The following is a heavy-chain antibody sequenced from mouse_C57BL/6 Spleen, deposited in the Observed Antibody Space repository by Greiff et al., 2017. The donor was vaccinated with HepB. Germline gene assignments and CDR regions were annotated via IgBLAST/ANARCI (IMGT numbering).Heavy chain of an antibody. J-gene: IGHJ4*01. Sequence: EVQLQESGPGLVKPSQSLSLTCSVTGYSITSGYYWNWIRQFPGNKLEWMGYISYDGSNNYNPSLKNRISITRDTSKNQFFLKLNSVTTEDTATYYCARGEAYGSSYDDAMDYWGQGTSVTVSS. D-gene: IGHD1-1*01. CDR2: ISYDGSN. CDR3: ARGEAYGSSYDDAMDY. V-gene: IGHV3-6*01. CDR1: GYSITSGYY.